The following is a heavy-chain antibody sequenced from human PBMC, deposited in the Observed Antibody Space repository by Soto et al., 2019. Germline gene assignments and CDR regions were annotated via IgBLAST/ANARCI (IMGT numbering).Heavy chain of an antibody. J-gene: IGHJ4*02. Sequence: EVQLVESGGGLVQPGGSLRLSCAASGFTFSSYWMHWVRQAPGKGLVWVSRIYNDGSSTSYADSVKGRFTISRDNAKNTLYLKMNSLRAEDTAVYYCARRRGSSGWKTNFDFWGQGTLVTVSS. V-gene: IGHV3-74*01. CDR3: ARRRGSSGWKTNFDF. CDR1: GFTFSSYW. CDR2: IYNDGSST. D-gene: IGHD6-19*01.